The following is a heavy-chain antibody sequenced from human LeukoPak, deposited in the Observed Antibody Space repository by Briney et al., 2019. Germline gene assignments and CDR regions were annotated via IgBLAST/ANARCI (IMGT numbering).Heavy chain of an antibody. Sequence: GGSLRLSCTVSGFTVSSDSMSWVRQAPGKGLEWVSFIYSGGSTHYSDSVKGRFTISRDNSKNTLYLQMNSLRAEDTAVYYCARDAVYSSSYYYYYYMDVWGKGTTVTISS. CDR3: ARDAVYSSSYYYYYYMDV. D-gene: IGHD6-13*01. CDR2: IYSGGST. V-gene: IGHV3-53*01. CDR1: GFTVSSDS. J-gene: IGHJ6*03.